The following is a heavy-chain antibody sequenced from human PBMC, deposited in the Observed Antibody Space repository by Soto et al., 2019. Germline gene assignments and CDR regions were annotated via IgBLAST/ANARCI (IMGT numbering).Heavy chain of an antibody. D-gene: IGHD3-10*01. V-gene: IGHV1-3*04. CDR3: ASEGINAGIRPWGDAFDI. Sequence: QVPLVQSGAEVKKPGASVKISCEASGYTSTGYVMHWVRQAPGQRPEWMGWISTGTGNTRSSQRFQGRVTFTGDASASTFYMGLSSLTFEDTAVYYCASEGINAGIRPWGDAFDIWGQGTMVTVSS. CDR1: GYTSTGYV. J-gene: IGHJ3*02. CDR2: ISTGTGNT.